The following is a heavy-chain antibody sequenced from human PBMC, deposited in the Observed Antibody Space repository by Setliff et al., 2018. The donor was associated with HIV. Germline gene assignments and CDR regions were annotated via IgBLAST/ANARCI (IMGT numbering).Heavy chain of an antibody. J-gene: IGHJ4*01. CDR3: ATSRVVRRVPLPFDY. CDR2: INPSSGST. V-gene: IGHV1-46*01. D-gene: IGHD3-10*01. Sequence: ASVKVSCKASGYTFTSYYMHWVRQAPGQGLEWMGIINPSSGSTTYAQKFQGRVTMTRDTSTSTVYMELSSLRSEDTAVYYCATSRVVRRVPLPFDYWGQGTLVTVSS. CDR1: GYTFTSYY.